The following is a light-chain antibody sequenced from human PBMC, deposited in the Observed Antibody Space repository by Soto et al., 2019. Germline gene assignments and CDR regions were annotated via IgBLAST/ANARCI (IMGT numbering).Light chain of an antibody. J-gene: IGLJ1*01. Sequence: QSALTQPASVSGSPGQSITISCTGTSSDVGGYNYVSWYQQHPGKAPKLMIYVVSNRPSGVSNRFSGSKSGNTASLTISGLQAEDEADYYCSSYTSSSTPCVFGTGTKLTVL. CDR2: VVS. CDR3: SSYTSSSTPCV. CDR1: SSDVGGYNY. V-gene: IGLV2-14*01.